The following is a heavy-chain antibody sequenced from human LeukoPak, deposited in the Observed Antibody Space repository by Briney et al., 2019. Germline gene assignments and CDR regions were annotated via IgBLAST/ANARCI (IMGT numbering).Heavy chain of an antibody. V-gene: IGHV1-2*02. Sequence: ASVKVSCKASGYTFTGYYMPWVRQAPGQGLEWMGWINPNSGGTNYAQKFQGRVTMTRDTSISTAYMELSRLRSYDTAVYYCARDPRIFGVVIDYYGMDGWGQGTTVTVSS. J-gene: IGHJ6*02. CDR3: ARDPRIFGVVIDYYGMDG. CDR1: GYTFTGYY. CDR2: INPNSGGT. D-gene: IGHD3-3*01.